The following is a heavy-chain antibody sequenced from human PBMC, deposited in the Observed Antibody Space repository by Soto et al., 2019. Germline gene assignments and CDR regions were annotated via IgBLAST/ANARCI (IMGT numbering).Heavy chain of an antibody. Sequence: GGSLRLSCAASGFTFSSYWMSWVRQAPGKGLEWVANIKQDGSEKYYVDSVKGRFTISRDNAKNSLYLQMNSLRAEDTAVYSCARDTPYSSSWYSDDWGQGTLVTVSS. CDR1: GFTFSSYW. CDR2: IKQDGSEK. V-gene: IGHV3-7*03. CDR3: ARDTPYSSSWYSDD. D-gene: IGHD6-13*01. J-gene: IGHJ4*02.